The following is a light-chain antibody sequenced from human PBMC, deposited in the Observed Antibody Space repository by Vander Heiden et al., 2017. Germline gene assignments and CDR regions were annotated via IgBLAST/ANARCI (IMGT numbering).Light chain of an antibody. Sequence: QSVLTQPPSASGTPGQRVTISCSGSSSNIGSNVVNWYQQLPGTAPKLLLYSDNQRPSGVPDRFSGSKSGTSASLAISGLQSDDEADYYCAVWDDSLDGVVFGGGTKLTVL. CDR1: SSNIGSNV. CDR2: SDN. V-gene: IGLV1-44*01. CDR3: AVWDDSLDGVV. J-gene: IGLJ2*01.